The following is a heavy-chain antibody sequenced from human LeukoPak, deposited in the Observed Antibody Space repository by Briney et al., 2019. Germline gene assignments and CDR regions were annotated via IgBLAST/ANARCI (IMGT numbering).Heavy chain of an antibody. CDR2: ISYDGSNK. J-gene: IGHJ4*02. D-gene: IGHD5-18*01. Sequence: GGSLRLSCAASGFTFSSYAMHWVRQAPGKGLEWVAVISYDGSNKYYADSVKGRFTISRDNSKNTLYLQMNSLRAEDTAVYYRAREAGYSLRSFDYWGQGTLVTVSS. CDR1: GFTFSSYA. CDR3: AREAGYSLRSFDY. V-gene: IGHV3-30*04.